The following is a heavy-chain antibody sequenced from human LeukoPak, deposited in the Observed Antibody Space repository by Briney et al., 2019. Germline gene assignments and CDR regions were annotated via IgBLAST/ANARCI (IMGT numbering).Heavy chain of an antibody. CDR1: GGTFSSYA. J-gene: IGHJ3*02. Sequence: ASVKVSCKASGGTFSSYAISWVRQAPGQGLEWMGRIIPILGIANYAQKFQGRVTITADKSTSTAYMELSSLRSEDTAVYYCARAADTQNDAFDIWGQGTMVTVSS. CDR2: IIPILGIA. D-gene: IGHD2-2*01. CDR3: ARAADTQNDAFDI. V-gene: IGHV1-69*04.